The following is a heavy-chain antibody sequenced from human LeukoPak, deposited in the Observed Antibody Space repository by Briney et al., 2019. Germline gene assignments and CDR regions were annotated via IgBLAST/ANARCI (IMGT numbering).Heavy chain of an antibody. V-gene: IGHV3-33*01. D-gene: IGHD3-22*01. J-gene: IGHJ2*01. CDR1: GFTFSSYG. Sequence: PGGSLRLSCAASGFTFSSYGMHWVRQAPGKGLEWVAVIWFDGSNNYYVDSVKGRFTISRDNSENTLYLQMNSLRADDMAVYYCARASSLFFYNSSGYYNGYFDLWGRGTLVTVSS. CDR2: IWFDGSNN. CDR3: ARASSLFFYNSSGYYNGYFDL.